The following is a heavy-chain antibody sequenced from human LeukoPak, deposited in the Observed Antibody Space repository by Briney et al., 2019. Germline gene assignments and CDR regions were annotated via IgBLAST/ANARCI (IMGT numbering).Heavy chain of an antibody. CDR1: GFTVTSNY. V-gene: IGHV3-23*01. Sequence: GGSLRLSCEASGFTVTSNYMSWVRQAPGKGLEWVSAISGSGGSTYYADSVKGRFTISRDNSKNTLYLQMNSLRAEDTAVYYCARDPYSGSYGDYYYYYMDLWGQGTTVTISS. D-gene: IGHD1-26*01. J-gene: IGHJ6*03. CDR2: ISGSGGST. CDR3: ARDPYSGSYGDYYYYYMDL.